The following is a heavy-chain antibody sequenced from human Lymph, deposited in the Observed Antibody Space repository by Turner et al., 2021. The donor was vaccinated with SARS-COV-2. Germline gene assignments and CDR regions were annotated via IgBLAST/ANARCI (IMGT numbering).Heavy chain of an antibody. CDR2: IYSGGST. Sequence: EVQLVETGGGLIQPGGYLRLSCAASGFIVSSNYMNWVRQAPGKGLEWVSLIYSGGSTYYADSVKGRFTISRDNSKNTLYLQMNSLRAEDTAVYYCARDLQLYGMDVWGQGTTVTVSS. CDR1: GFIVSSNY. V-gene: IGHV3-53*02. CDR3: ARDLQLYGMDV. D-gene: IGHD1-1*01. J-gene: IGHJ6*02.